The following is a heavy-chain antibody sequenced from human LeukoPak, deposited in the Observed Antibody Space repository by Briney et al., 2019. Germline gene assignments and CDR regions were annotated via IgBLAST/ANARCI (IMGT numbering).Heavy chain of an antibody. CDR3: ARYYYDSSGYPYYSDY. V-gene: IGHV3-30*03. CDR1: GFTFSSYG. CDR2: ISDDGTNK. Sequence: PGGSLRLSCAASGFTFSSYGMHWVRQAPGKGLGWVAVISDDGTNKYYADSVRGRITISRDNSKNTVYLQMNSLRAEDTAVYYCARYYYDSSGYPYYSDYWGQGTLVTVSS. J-gene: IGHJ4*02. D-gene: IGHD3-22*01.